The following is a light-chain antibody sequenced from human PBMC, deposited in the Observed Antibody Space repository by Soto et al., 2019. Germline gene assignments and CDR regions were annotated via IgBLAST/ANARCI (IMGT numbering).Light chain of an antibody. CDR1: QSFRGL. Sequence: EVVLTQSPVTLSLSPGERATLSCRASQSFRGLLAWYQQKPGQAPRLLIYDAYNRATGVPARFRGSRSGPEFTLTINSLQSEDFAIYYCQPYNNWPLTFGGGTKVESK. V-gene: IGKV3-15*01. CDR3: QPYNNWPLT. CDR2: DAY. J-gene: IGKJ4*01.